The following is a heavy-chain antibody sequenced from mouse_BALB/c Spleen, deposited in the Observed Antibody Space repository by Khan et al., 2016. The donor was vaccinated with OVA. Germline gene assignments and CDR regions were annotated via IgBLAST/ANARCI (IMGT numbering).Heavy chain of an antibody. V-gene: IGHV14-1*02. D-gene: IGHD4-1*01. CDR2: IDPENGNT. CDR3: ARSGYSAWFAY. J-gene: IGHJ3*01. CDR1: GFNIKDYY. Sequence: VQLQQSGAELVRPGALVKLSCKGSGFNIKDYYMHWVKQRPEQGLEWIGWIDPENGNTIYDPKLQGKANITAETSSNTAYLQLSSLESEDTAVYYCARSGYSAWFAYWGQGTLVTVSA.